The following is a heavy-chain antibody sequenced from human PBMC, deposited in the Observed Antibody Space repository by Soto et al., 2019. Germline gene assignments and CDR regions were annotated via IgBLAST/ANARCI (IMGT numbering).Heavy chain of an antibody. D-gene: IGHD3-22*01. CDR2: INPSGGST. V-gene: IGHV1-46*01. Sequence: ASVKVSCKASGYTFTSYYMHWVRQAPGQGLEWMGIINPSGGSTSYAQKFQGRVTMTRDTSTSTVYMELSSLRSEDTAVYYCARARLTYYYDSSGYLGLDYWGQGTLVTVS. CDR3: ARARLTYYYDSSGYLGLDY. CDR1: GYTFTSYY. J-gene: IGHJ4*02.